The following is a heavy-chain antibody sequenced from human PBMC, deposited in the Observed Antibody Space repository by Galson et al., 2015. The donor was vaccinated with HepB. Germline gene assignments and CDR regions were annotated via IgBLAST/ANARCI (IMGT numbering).Heavy chain of an antibody. CDR1: GLNLEDYD. Sequence: SLRLSCAASGLNLEDYDISWVRQAPGRGLQWVSAISKNDISTHYAVPVKGRFTISRQKSKKVVVLQMNRLKVEDTAVYYCARGSPTSFYYYYMDVWGKGTTFTVSS. J-gene: IGHJ6*03. CDR3: ARGSPTSFYYYYMDV. V-gene: IGHV3-23*05. CDR2: ISKNDIST.